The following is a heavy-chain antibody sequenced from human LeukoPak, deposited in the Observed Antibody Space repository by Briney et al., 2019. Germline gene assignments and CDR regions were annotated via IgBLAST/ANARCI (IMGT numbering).Heavy chain of an antibody. CDR2: INPNSGGT. J-gene: IGHJ5*02. CDR3: ARHSVLRYFDWLRRNWFDP. Sequence: ASVKVSCKASGYTFTGYYMHWVRQAPGQGLEWMGRINPNSGGTNYAQKFQGRVTMTRDTSISTAYMELSRLRSDDTAVYYCARHSVLRYFDWLRRNWFDPWGQGTLVTVSS. D-gene: IGHD3-9*01. CDR1: GYTFTGYY. V-gene: IGHV1-2*06.